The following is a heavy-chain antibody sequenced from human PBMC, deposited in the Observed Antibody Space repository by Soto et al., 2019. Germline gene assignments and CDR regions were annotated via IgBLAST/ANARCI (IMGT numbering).Heavy chain of an antibody. CDR3: ARGDYYDSSGYYYPVAFDI. Sequence: QVQLVQSGAEVQKPGSSVKVSCKASGGTFSSYAISWVRQAPGQGLEWMGGIIPIFGTANYAQKFQGRVTITADESTSTAYMELSSLRSEDTAVYYCARGDYYDSSGYYYPVAFDIWGQGTMVTVSS. CDR1: GGTFSSYA. D-gene: IGHD3-22*01. V-gene: IGHV1-69*01. CDR2: IIPIFGTA. J-gene: IGHJ3*02.